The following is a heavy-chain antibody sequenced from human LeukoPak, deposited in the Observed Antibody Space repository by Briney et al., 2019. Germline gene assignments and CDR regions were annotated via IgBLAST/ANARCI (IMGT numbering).Heavy chain of an antibody. CDR3: AREGPMGAAGNWFDP. CDR2: IYSGGST. V-gene: IGHV3-53*01. J-gene: IGHJ5*02. Sequence: PGGSPRLSFAASGFTLSSNYMSRVRQAPGKGLGWGSAIYSGGSTYYADSVKGRFTISRDNSKNTLYLQMNSLRAEDTAVYYCAREGPMGAAGNWFDPWGQGTLVTASS. D-gene: IGHD6-13*01. CDR1: GFTLSSNY.